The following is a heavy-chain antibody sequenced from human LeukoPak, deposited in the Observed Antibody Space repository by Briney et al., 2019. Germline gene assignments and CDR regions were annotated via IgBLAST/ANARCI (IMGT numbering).Heavy chain of an antibody. CDR2: ISYDGSNK. CDR1: GFTFSSYG. J-gene: IGHJ4*02. V-gene: IGHV3-30*18. D-gene: IGHD3-10*01. Sequence: PGGSLRLSCAASGFTFSSYGMHWVRQAPGKGLEWVAVISYDGSNKYYADSVKGRFTISRDNSKNTLYLQMNSLRAEDTAVYYCAKDKDGSGSSFDYWGQGTLVTVSS. CDR3: AKDKDGSGSSFDY.